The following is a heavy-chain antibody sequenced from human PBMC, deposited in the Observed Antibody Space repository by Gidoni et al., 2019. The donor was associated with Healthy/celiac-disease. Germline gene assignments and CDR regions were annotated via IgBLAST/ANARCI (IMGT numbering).Heavy chain of an antibody. D-gene: IGHD3-3*01. CDR3: AKVGYDFWSGYSPYYFDY. V-gene: IGHV3-30*18. J-gene: IGHJ4*02. CDR1: GFTFSSYG. CDR2: ISYDGSNK. Sequence: QVQLVESGGGVVQPGRSLRLSCAASGFTFSSYGMHWVRQAPGKGLEWVAVISYDGSNKYYADSVKGRFTISRDNSKNTLYLQMNSLRAEDTAVYYCAKVGYDFWSGYSPYYFDYWGQGTLVTVSS.